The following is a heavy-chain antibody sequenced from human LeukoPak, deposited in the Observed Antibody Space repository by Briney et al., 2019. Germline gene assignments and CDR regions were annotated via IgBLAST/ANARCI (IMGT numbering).Heavy chain of an antibody. CDR3: ARDPLRGIPDYFDY. V-gene: IGHV3-30-3*01. CDR1: GFSFSDYT. J-gene: IGHJ4*02. CDR2: ISYDAGTK. D-gene: IGHD2-21*01. Sequence: GGSPRLSCAASGFSFSDYTMHWVRQAPGKGLECVAVISYDAGTKYYADSVKGRFTISRDNSKNTLYLQMNSLRPENTAMYYCARDPLRGIPDYFDYWGQGTLVTVSS.